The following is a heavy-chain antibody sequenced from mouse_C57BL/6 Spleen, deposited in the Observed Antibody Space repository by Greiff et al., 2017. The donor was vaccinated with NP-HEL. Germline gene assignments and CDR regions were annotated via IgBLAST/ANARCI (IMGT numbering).Heavy chain of an antibody. J-gene: IGHJ2*01. CDR1: GFTFSDFY. CDR2: SRNKANDYTT. Sequence: EVKVVESGGGLVQPGRSLRLSCATSGFTFSDFYMEWVRQAPGKGLEWIAASRNKANDYTTEYSASVKGRFIVSRDTSQSILYLQMNALGAEDTSIYYCARDAGEGFDYWGQGTTLTVSS. CDR3: ARDAGEGFDY. V-gene: IGHV7-1*01.